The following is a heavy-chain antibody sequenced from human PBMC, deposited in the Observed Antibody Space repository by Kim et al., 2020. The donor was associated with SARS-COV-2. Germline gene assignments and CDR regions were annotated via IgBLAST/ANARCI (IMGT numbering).Heavy chain of an antibody. J-gene: IGHJ4*02. CDR2: INHSGST. Sequence: TETLSITCAVYGGSFSGYYWSWIRQPPGKGLEWIGEINHSGSTNYNPSLKSRVTISVDTSKNQFSLKLSSVTAADTAVYYCARGVSADHWGQGTLVTVSS. CDR3: ARGVSADH. V-gene: IGHV4-34*01. CDR1: GGSFSGYY.